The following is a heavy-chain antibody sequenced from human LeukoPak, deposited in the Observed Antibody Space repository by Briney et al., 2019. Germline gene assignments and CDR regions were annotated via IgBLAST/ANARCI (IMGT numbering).Heavy chain of an antibody. CDR2: IYYSGST. D-gene: IGHD4/OR15-4a*01. Sequence: PSQTLSLTCTVSGGSISSGDYYWSWIRQPPGKGPEWIGYIYYSGSTYYNPSLKSRVTISVDTSKNQFSLKLSSVTAADTAVYYCARVVVANSHAVDYWGQGTLVTVSS. V-gene: IGHV4-30-4*08. CDR1: GGSISSGDYY. J-gene: IGHJ4*02. CDR3: ARVVVANSHAVDY.